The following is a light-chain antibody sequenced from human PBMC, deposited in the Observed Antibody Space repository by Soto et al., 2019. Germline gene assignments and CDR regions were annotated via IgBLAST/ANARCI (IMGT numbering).Light chain of an antibody. CDR3: QQYATSPRT. CDR1: QSISSNY. J-gene: IGKJ2*01. Sequence: EIVLTQSPGTLSLSPGEGATLSCRASQSISSNYLAWYQQKFGQAPRLLIYDASSRATGIPDRFSDSGSGTDFTLTISRLEPEDFAVYYCQQYATSPRTFGQGTTLEIK. CDR2: DAS. V-gene: IGKV3-20*01.